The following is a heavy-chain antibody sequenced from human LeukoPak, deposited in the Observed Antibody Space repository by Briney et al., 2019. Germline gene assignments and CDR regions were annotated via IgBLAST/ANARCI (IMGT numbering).Heavy chain of an antibody. CDR1: GFTFSDFW. V-gene: IGHV3-7*03. J-gene: IGHJ4*02. Sequence: PGGPLRLSCAASGFTFSDFWMAWVRQAPGRGLEWVANIKPDGSQKYYVGSVKGRFSISRDNAENSLYLQMNSLRAEDTAVYYCASLCGGDCYSDYWGQGTLVTVSS. CDR2: IKPDGSQK. D-gene: IGHD2-21*02. CDR3: ASLCGGDCYSDY.